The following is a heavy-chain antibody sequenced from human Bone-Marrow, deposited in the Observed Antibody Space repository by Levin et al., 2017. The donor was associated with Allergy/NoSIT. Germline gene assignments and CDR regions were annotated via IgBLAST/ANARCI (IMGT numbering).Heavy chain of an antibody. V-gene: IGHV3-33*01. J-gene: IGHJ4*02. D-gene: IGHD3-22*01. CDR2: IWYDGTNI. CDR1: GFTFSSHG. Sequence: AGGSLRLSCAASGFTFSSHGMHWVRQAPGKGLEWVAVIWYDGTNIEYGDSVKGRFTISRDNSKKTLYLEMNSLRAEDTAVYHCARENHYDSSGYLIDVWGQGTLVTVSS. CDR3: ARENHYDSSGYLIDV.